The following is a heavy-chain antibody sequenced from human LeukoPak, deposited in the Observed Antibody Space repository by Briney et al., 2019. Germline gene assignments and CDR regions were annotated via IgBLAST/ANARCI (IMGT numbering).Heavy chain of an antibody. CDR2: IYSGGNT. J-gene: IGHJ4*02. CDR1: GFTVSSNS. CDR3: AKDSTPQYYYGSGSYYNDY. Sequence: PGGSLRLSCTVSGFTVSSNSWSWVRQAPGKGLEWVSFIYSGGNTHYSDSVKGRFTLSRDNSKNTLYLQMNSLRAEDTAVYYCAKDSTPQYYYGSGSYYNDYWGQGTLVTVSS. V-gene: IGHV3-53*01. D-gene: IGHD3-10*01.